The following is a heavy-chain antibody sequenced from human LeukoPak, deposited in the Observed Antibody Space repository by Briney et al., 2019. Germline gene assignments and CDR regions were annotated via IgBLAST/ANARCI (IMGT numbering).Heavy chain of an antibody. CDR2: ISYDGSNK. CDR3: ARGRGLRQTLGFRSLAAFDI. V-gene: IGHV3-30-3*01. CDR1: GFTFSSYA. D-gene: IGHD7-27*01. J-gene: IGHJ3*02. Sequence: GRSLRLSCAASGFTFSSYAMHWVRQAPGKGLEWVAVISYDGSNKYYADSVKGRFTISRDNSKNTLYLQMNSLRAEDTAVYYCARGRGLRQTLGFRSLAAFDIWGQGTMVTVSS.